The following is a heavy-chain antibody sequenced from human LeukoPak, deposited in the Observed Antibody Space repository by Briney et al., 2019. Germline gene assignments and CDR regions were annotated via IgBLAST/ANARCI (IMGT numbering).Heavy chain of an antibody. J-gene: IGHJ3*02. Sequence: GGSLRLSCAASGFTFSSYGMSWVRQAPGKGLEWVGFIRSKAYGGTTEYAASVKGRFTISRDDSKSIAYLQMNSLKTEDTAVYYCTRGARYFDWLLPPNAFDIWGQGTMVTVSS. CDR3: TRGARYFDWLLPPNAFDI. V-gene: IGHV3-49*04. D-gene: IGHD3-9*01. CDR2: IRSKAYGGTT. CDR1: GFTFSSYG.